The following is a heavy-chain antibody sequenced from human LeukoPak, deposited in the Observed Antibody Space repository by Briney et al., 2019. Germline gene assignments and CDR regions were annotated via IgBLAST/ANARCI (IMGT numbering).Heavy chain of an antibody. CDR3: AKDRYSSSWYYFDY. J-gene: IGHJ4*02. V-gene: IGHV3-30*18. CDR1: GFTLSNYG. CDR2: ISYDGSEN. D-gene: IGHD6-13*01. Sequence: GGSLRLSCAASGFTLSNYGMHWVRQAPGKGLEWVAVISYDGSENYYADSVKGRFTISRDKSKNTLYLQMNSPRAEDTAVYYCAKDRYSSSWYYFDYWGQGTLVTVSS.